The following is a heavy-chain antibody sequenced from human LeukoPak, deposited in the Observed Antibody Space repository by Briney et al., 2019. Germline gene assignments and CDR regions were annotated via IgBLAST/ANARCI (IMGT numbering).Heavy chain of an antibody. CDR1: GGSISSSSYY. CDR2: IYYSGST. V-gene: IGHV4-39*01. J-gene: IGHJ4*02. CDR3: ATPAARGTYFDY. D-gene: IGHD2-2*01. Sequence: KPSETLSLTCTVSGGSISSSSYYWGWIRQPPGKGLEWIGSIYYSGSTYYNPSLKSRVTISVDTSKNQFSLKLSSVTAADTAVYYCATPAARGTYFDYWGQGTLVTVS.